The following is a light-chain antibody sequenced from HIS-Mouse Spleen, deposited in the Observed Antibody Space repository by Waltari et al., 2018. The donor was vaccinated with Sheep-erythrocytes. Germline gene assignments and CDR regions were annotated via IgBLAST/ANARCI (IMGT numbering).Light chain of an antibody. Sequence: QSALTQPRPVSGSPGPSVTISCTGTSSDVGGYNYVLWYQQHPGKAPKLMIYDVSKRPSGIPERFSGSKSGNTATLTISGTQAMDEADYYCQAWDSSTAWVFGGGTKLTVL. V-gene: IGLV2-11*01. CDR1: SSDVGGYNY. CDR3: QAWDSSTAWV. CDR2: DVS. J-gene: IGLJ3*02.